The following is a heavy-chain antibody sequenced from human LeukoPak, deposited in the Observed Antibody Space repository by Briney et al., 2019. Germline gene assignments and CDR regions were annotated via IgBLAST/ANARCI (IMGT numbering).Heavy chain of an antibody. CDR2: ISSDSTTI. Sequence: PGGSLRLSCAASRFTFPTFNMNWVRQAPGQGLEWVSHISSDSTTISYADSVKGRFTISRDNAKTSLYLQMNSLKADDTAVYYCVRSYYYYMDVWGQGTTVTVSS. CDR3: VRSYYYYMDV. V-gene: IGHV3-48*01. J-gene: IGHJ6*03. CDR1: RFTFPTFN.